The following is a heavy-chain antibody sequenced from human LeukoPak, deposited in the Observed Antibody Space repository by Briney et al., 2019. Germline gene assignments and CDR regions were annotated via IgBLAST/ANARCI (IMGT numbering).Heavy chain of an antibody. CDR2: INHSGST. V-gene: IGHV4-34*01. CDR1: GGSFSGYY. Sequence: SETLSLTCAVYGGSFSGYYWSWIRQPPGKGLEWIGEINHSGSTNYNPSLKSRVTISVDTSKNQFSLKLSSVTAADTAVYYCARGLRNGGNPLYYFDYWGQGTLVTVSS. D-gene: IGHD4-23*01. CDR3: ARGLRNGGNPLYYFDY. J-gene: IGHJ4*02.